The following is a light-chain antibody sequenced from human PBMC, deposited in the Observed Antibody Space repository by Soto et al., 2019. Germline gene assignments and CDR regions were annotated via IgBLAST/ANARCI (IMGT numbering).Light chain of an antibody. CDR2: DAS. CDR3: QQYENYWT. J-gene: IGKJ1*01. Sequence: DIQMTQSPSTLSATAGDRVTITCRASQSISSWLAWYQQKPGKAPKLLIYDASNLESGVPSRFSGSGSGTDFTLTISHLQPDDSATYYCQQYENYWTFDQGTRVEIQ. V-gene: IGKV1-5*01. CDR1: QSISSW.